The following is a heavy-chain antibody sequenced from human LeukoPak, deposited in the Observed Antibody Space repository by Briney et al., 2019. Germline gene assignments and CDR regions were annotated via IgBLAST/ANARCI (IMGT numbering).Heavy chain of an antibody. CDR3: VRDWDHFDFDS. CDR2: IKGGGSHT. J-gene: IGHJ5*01. Sequence: GGSLRLSCAASGFTFRDQWMHWIRLAPGKGMVWVSRIKGGGSHTIYADSVKGRFTITRDNAKNTLYLQMKSLRVEDTALYYCVRDWDHFDFDSWGQGTLVTVSS. D-gene: IGHD1-26*01. V-gene: IGHV3-74*01. CDR1: GFTFRDQW.